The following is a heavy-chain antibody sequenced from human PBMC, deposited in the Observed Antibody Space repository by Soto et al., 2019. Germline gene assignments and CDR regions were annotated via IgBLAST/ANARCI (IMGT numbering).Heavy chain of an antibody. CDR1: RFTFSLYG. CDR3: ARDRTRYYDSSGYRYYYGMDV. D-gene: IGHD3-22*01. V-gene: IGHV3-33*01. J-gene: IGHJ6*02. CDR2: IWYDGTNK. Sequence: QVQLVESEGGVVQPGRSLRLSCVASRFTFSLYGMHWVRQAPGKGLEWVADIWYDGTNKYYADSVKGRFAISRDNSKNTLYLQMNSLRAEDTAVYYCARDRTRYYDSSGYRYYYGMDVWGQGTTVTVSS.